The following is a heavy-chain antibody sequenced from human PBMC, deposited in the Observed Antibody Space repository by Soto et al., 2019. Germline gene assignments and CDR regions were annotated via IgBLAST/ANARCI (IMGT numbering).Heavy chain of an antibody. CDR1: GGSFSGYY. Sequence: QVQLQQWGAGLLKPSETLSLTCAVYGGSFSGYYWSWIRQPPGKGLEWIGEINHSGSTNYNPSLKIRVTISVDTSKNQFSLKLSSVTAADTAVYYCARMTVTSRPFDYWGQGTLVTVSS. J-gene: IGHJ4*02. CDR2: INHSGST. CDR3: ARMTVTSRPFDY. V-gene: IGHV4-34*01. D-gene: IGHD4-17*01.